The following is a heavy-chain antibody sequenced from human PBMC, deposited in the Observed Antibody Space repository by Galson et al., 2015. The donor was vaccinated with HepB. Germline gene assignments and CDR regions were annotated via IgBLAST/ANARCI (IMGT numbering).Heavy chain of an antibody. CDR2: IYSGGST. D-gene: IGHD1-1*01. V-gene: IGHV3-53*01. CDR3: ARECPTQYNIDY. CDR1: GFTVSSNY. Sequence: SLRLSCAASGFTVSSNYMSWVRQAPGKGLEWVSVIYSGGSTYYADSVKGRFTISRDNSKNTLYLQINSLRAEDTAVYYCARECPTQYNIDYWGQGTLVTVSS. J-gene: IGHJ4*02.